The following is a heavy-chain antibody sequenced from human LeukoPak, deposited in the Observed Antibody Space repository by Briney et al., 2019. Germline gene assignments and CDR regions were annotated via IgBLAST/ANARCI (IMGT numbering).Heavy chain of an antibody. CDR1: GFTVSSNY. CDR3: ARDSPPMSLGYFDY. J-gene: IGHJ4*02. V-gene: IGHV3-66*01. D-gene: IGHD3-10*02. Sequence: PGGSLRLSCAASGFTVSSNYMSWVRQAPGKGLEWVSVIYSGGSTYYADSVKGRFTISRDNSKNTLYLQMNSLRAEDTAVYYCARDSPPMSLGYFDYWGQGTLVTVSS. CDR2: IYSGGST.